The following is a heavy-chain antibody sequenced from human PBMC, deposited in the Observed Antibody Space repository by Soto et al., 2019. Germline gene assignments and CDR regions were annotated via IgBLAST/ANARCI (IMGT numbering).Heavy chain of an antibody. D-gene: IGHD5-12*01. CDR3: TRDGEGYSGNDFDY. V-gene: IGHV3-7*01. CDR2: IKQDGSEK. CDR1: GFTFSSYW. J-gene: IGHJ4*02. Sequence: GGSLRLSCAASGFTFSSYWMSWVRQAPGKGPEWVANIKQDGSEKYYVDSVKGRFTISRDNAKNSLYLQMNSLRAEDTAVYYCTRDGEGYSGNDFDYWGQGTLVTVSS.